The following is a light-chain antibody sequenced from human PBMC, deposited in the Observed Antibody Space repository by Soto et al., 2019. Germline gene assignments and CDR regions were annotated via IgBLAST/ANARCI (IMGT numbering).Light chain of an antibody. CDR2: AAS. CDR3: QQYDNSPLT. J-gene: IGKJ4*01. CDR1: QSISSY. V-gene: IGKV1-39*01. Sequence: DIQMTQSPSSLSASVGDRVTITCRASQSISSYLHWYQQKPGKAPKLLIYAASNLQSGVPSRFSASGSGTDFTLTLNSLQPEDFAVYYCQQYDNSPLTFGGGTKVEIK.